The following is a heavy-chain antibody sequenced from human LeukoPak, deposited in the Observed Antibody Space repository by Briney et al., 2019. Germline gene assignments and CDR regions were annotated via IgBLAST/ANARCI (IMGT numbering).Heavy chain of an antibody. V-gene: IGHV3-30*18. J-gene: IGHJ4*02. CDR1: GFTVISYG. CDR2: ISYDGSNK. CDR3: ANGDDSIGYYFDY. D-gene: IGHD3-22*01. Sequence: GGSLILSCEASGFTVISYGMHWIRKAPGEGLESVAVISYDGSNKSYPDSVKGRFTISRDNSNNTLCLQMYSLRAEDTAVYYCANGDDSIGYYFDYWGQGTLVIVSS.